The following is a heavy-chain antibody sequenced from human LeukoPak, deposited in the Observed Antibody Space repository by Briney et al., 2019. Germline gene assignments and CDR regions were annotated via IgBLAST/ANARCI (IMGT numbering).Heavy chain of an antibody. CDR3: AKLTSASGAYGVDV. CDR2: ISGSGGSK. Sequence: PGGSLRLSCAASGFTFSSYAMNWVRQAPGKGLEWVSTISGSGGSKHYADSVEGRFTISRDNSKNTVYLQMNSLRAEDTAIYDCAKLTSASGAYGVDVWGQGTTVTVSS. V-gene: IGHV3-23*01. D-gene: IGHD3-10*01. J-gene: IGHJ6*02. CDR1: GFTFSSYA.